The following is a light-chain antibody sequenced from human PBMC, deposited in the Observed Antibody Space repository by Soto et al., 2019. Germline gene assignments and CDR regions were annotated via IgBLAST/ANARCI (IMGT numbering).Light chain of an antibody. CDR3: LQGSHGPPWT. CDR2: KVS. CDR1: QSLLSSDGNTF. J-gene: IGKJ1*01. Sequence: DVVMTQSPLSLPVTLGQPASISCRSSQSLLSSDGNTFLNWFQQRPDQSPRRLIYKVSNRDSGXPXRXIGSGAGTDSTLKVSRVEAEDVGVYYCLQGSHGPPWTFGRGTKVDIK. V-gene: IGKV2-30*01.